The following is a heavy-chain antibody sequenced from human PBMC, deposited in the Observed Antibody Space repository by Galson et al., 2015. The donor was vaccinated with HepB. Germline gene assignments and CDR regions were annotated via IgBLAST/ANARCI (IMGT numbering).Heavy chain of an antibody. V-gene: IGHV4-4*02. CDR1: GGSISSSNW. D-gene: IGHD6-6*01. J-gene: IGHJ4*02. Sequence: SETLSLTCAVSGGSISSSNWWSWVRQPPGKGLEWIGEIYHSGSTNYNPSLKSQVTISVDKSKNQFSLKLSSVTAADTAVYYCARLFSYSSSSNFDYWGQGTLVTVSS. CDR2: IYHSGST. CDR3: ARLFSYSSSSNFDY.